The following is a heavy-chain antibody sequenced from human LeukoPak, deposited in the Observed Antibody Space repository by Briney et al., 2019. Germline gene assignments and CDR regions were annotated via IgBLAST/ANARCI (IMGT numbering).Heavy chain of an antibody. J-gene: IGHJ4*02. CDR1: GGSISSSNW. CDR2: IYHSGST. Sequence: SGTLSLTCAVSGGSISSSNWWSWVRQPPGKGLEWIGEIYHSGSTNYNPSLKSRVTISVDKSKNQFSLKLSSVTAADTAVYYCARSTHSYDYVWGSYRPRGDYFDYWGQGTLVTVSS. V-gene: IGHV4-4*02. CDR3: ARSTHSYDYVWGSYRPRGDYFDY. D-gene: IGHD3-16*02.